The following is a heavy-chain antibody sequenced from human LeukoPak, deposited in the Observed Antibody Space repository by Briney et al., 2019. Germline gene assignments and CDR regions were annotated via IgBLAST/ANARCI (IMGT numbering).Heavy chain of an antibody. V-gene: IGHV4-38-2*02. CDR3: ARLSPPVSLYYYYYYMDV. J-gene: IGHJ6*03. CDR2: IYHSGST. Sequence: PSETLSLTCTVSGYSISSGYYWGWIRQPPGKGLEWIGSIYHSGSTYYNPSLKSRVTISVDTSKNQFSLKLSYVTAADTAVYYCARLSPPVSLYYYYYYMDVWGKGTTVTVSS. CDR1: GYSISSGYY.